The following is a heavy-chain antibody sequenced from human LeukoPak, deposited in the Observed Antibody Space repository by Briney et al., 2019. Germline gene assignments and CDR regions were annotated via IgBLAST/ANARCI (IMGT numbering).Heavy chain of an antibody. J-gene: IGHJ4*02. CDR1: GGSISSYY. D-gene: IGHD3-22*01. Sequence: SETLSLTCTVSGGSISSYYWSWIRQPAGKGLEWIGRIYTSGSTNHNPSLKSRVTISVDTSKNQFSLKLTSVTAADTAVYYCAGAYYYDSSGYPPFDYWGQGTLVTVSS. V-gene: IGHV4-4*07. CDR3: AGAYYYDSSGYPPFDY. CDR2: IYTSGST.